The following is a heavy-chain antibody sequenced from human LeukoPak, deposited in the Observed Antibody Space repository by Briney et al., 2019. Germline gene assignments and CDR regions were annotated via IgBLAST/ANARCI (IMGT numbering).Heavy chain of an antibody. D-gene: IGHD2-2*01. V-gene: IGHV3-7*01. Sequence: PGGSLRLSCAASGFTFSSYWMSWVRQAPGKGLEWVANIKQDGSEKYYVDSVKGRFTISRDNAKNSLYLQMNSLRAEDTAVYYCAREYLGYCSSTSCYGDAFDIWGQGTMVTVSS. J-gene: IGHJ3*02. CDR1: GFTFSSYW. CDR2: IKQDGSEK. CDR3: AREYLGYCSSTSCYGDAFDI.